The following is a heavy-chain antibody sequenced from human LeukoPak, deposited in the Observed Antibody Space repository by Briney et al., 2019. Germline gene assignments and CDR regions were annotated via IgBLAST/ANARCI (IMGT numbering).Heavy chain of an antibody. CDR1: GYTFTSYG. D-gene: IGHD5-18*01. CDR3: ARDPVDTAMNDY. CDR2: INPNSGGT. V-gene: IGHV1-2*02. J-gene: IGHJ4*02. Sequence: ASVKVSCKASGYTFTSYGISWVRQAPGQGLEWMGWINPNSGGTNYAQKFQGRVTMTRDTSISTAYMELSRLRSDDTAVYYCARDPVDTAMNDYWGQGTLVTVSS.